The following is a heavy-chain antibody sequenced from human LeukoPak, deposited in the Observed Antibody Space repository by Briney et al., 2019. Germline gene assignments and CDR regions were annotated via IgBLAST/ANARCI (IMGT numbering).Heavy chain of an antibody. CDR3: ARQPRRGVFDI. J-gene: IGHJ3*02. CDR2: VDDTGTA. V-gene: IGHV4-59*03. CDR1: GVSIGAFS. D-gene: IGHD1-14*01. Sequence: PSETLSLTCTVSGVSIGAFSWNWIRQSPGKGLEWIGGVDDTGTAKSNPSLKTRVSMSVDRAASQLSLRLTSVTAADTAMFYCARQPRRGVFDIWGQGTVVIVS.